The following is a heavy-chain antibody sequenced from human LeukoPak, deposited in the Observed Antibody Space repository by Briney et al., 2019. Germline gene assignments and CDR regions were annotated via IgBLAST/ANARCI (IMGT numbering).Heavy chain of an antibody. CDR3: ARHFAYSSSSYFDY. J-gene: IGHJ4*02. CDR2: VYYTGST. D-gene: IGHD6-6*01. V-gene: IGHV4-59*08. CDR1: GGSVSNYY. Sequence: PSETLSLTCCVSGGSVSNYYWSWIRQPPGKGLEWIGYVYYTGSTNYNPSLKSRVTMFEDKSKNQFSLRLYSVTVADTAVYYCARHFAYSSSSYFDYWGRGSLVTVSS.